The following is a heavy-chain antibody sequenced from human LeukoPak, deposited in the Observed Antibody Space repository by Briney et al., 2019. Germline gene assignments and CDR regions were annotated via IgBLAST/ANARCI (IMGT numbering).Heavy chain of an antibody. CDR2: INHSGST. V-gene: IGHV4-34*01. D-gene: IGHD5-12*01. CDR3: ASFREYSGYDFFYFDY. CDR1: GGSFSGYY. J-gene: IGHJ4*02. Sequence: PSETLSLTCAVYGGSFSGYYWSWIRQPPGKGLEWIGEINHSGSTNYNPSLKSRVTISVDTSKNQFSLKLSSVTAADTAVYYCASFREYSGYDFFYFDYWGQGTLVTVSS.